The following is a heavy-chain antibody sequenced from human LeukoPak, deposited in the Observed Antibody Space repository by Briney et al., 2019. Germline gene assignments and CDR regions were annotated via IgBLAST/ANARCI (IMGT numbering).Heavy chain of an antibody. CDR1: GGSISSYY. D-gene: IGHD1-1*01. Sequence: PSETLSLTCTVSGGSISSYYWSWIRQPPGKGLEWIGYIYYSGSTNYNPPLKSRVTISVDTSKNQFSLKRSSVTAADTAVYYCARDSRYNYYYYYMDVWGKGTTVTVSS. CDR2: IYYSGST. J-gene: IGHJ6*03. V-gene: IGHV4-59*01. CDR3: ARDSRYNYYYYYMDV.